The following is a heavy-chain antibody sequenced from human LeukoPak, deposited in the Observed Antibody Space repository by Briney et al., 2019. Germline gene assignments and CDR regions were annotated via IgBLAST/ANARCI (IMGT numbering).Heavy chain of an antibody. V-gene: IGHV3-73*01. D-gene: IGHD2-15*01. Sequence: PGGSLKLSCAASGFTFSGSAMHWVRQASGKGLEWVGRIGSKANSYATAYAASVRGRFTISRDDSKNTAYLEMNSLKTEDTAVYLCARLDEVAKKFDYWGQGALVTVSS. J-gene: IGHJ4*02. CDR3: ARLDEVAKKFDY. CDR1: GFTFSGSA. CDR2: IGSKANSYAT.